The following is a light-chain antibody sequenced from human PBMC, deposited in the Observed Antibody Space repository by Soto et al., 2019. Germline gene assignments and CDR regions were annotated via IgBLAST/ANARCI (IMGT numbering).Light chain of an antibody. CDR2: GAS. CDR1: QGISSY. J-gene: IGKJ5*01. V-gene: IGKV1-9*01. Sequence: DIQMIQSPSSLAASVGDRVTITCRASQGISSYLSCYQQKPGRAPKLLIYGASTLQSGVPSRFSGSGSGTDFTLTISSLQPEDFATYYCQQLNSYPSTFGQGTRREIK. CDR3: QQLNSYPST.